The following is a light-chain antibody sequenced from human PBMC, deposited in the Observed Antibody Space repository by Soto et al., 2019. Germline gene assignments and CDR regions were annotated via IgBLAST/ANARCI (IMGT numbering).Light chain of an antibody. Sequence: QSALTQPASVSGSPGQSITISCTGTSSDVGGYNYVSWYQQHPGKAPKLMIYEVSNRPSGVSNRFSGSKSGNTASLTISGLQAEDEADYSCSSYTSSSTEFGGGTKVTVL. J-gene: IGLJ2*01. CDR2: EVS. CDR3: SSYTSSSTE. V-gene: IGLV2-14*01. CDR1: SSDVGGYNY.